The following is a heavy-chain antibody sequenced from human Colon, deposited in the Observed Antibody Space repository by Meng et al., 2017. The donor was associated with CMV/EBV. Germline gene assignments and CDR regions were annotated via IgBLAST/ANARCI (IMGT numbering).Heavy chain of an antibody. V-gene: IGHV1-18*01. CDR2: IRTNI. D-gene: IGHD2-2*01. CDR3: ARDVAMRTRVTPAAMY. CDR1: GYTFTTYG. J-gene: IGHJ4*02. Sequence: ASVKVSCKTSGYTFTTYGISCVRQAPGQGLEWMGWIRTNINYGQKFQGRVTLTTDTSVSTAYMELRNLTSDDTAVYYCARDVAMRTRVTPAAMYWGQGTLVTVSS.